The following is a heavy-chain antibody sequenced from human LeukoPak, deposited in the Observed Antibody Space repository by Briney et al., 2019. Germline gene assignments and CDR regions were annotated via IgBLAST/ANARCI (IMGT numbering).Heavy chain of an antibody. V-gene: IGHV3-30*04. CDR2: ISYDGSNK. Sequence: SGGSLRLSCAASGFTFSSYAMHWVRQAPGKGLEWVAVISYDGSNKYYADSVKGRFTISRDNSKNTLYLQMNSLRAEDTAVYYCARVAVGILYYYYCMDVWGKGTTVTVSS. D-gene: IGHD1-26*01. CDR1: GFTFSSYA. CDR3: ARVAVGILYYYYCMDV. J-gene: IGHJ6*03.